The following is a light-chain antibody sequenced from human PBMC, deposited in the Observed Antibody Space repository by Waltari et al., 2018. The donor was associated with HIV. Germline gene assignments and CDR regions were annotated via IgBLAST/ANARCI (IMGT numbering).Light chain of an antibody. CDR2: WAS. Sequence: DIVMTQSPDSLAVSLGERATINCKYGRSLLDSSNNKNYLAWYQQKPGQPPKLLVYWASTRESGVPDRFSGSGSGTYFTLTITSLQAEDVAVYYCQQYYSTPYSFGQGTKLEIK. CDR3: QQYYSTPYS. V-gene: IGKV4-1*01. J-gene: IGKJ2*03. CDR1: RSLLDSSNNKNY.